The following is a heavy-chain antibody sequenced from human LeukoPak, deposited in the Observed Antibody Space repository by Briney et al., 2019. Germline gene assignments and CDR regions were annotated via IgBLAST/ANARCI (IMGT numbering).Heavy chain of an antibody. D-gene: IGHD6-13*01. V-gene: IGHV3-23*01. CDR3: AKARFGSSWYLDY. J-gene: IGHJ4*02. Sequence: GGSLRLSCTASGFTFSSYAMSWVRQAPGKGLEWVSAISGSGGSTYYADSVKGRFTIYRDNSKNTLYLQMNSLRAEDTAVYYCAKARFGSSWYLDYWGQGTLVTVSS. CDR1: GFTFSSYA. CDR2: ISGSGGST.